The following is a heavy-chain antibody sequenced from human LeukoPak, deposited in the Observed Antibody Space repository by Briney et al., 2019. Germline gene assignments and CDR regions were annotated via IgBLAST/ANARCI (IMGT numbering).Heavy chain of an antibody. V-gene: IGHV2-70*11. CDR1: GFSLSTSGMC. D-gene: IGHD3-9*01. CDR2: IDWDDDK. CDR3: ARTPTFDAPLDY. J-gene: IGHJ4*02. Sequence: SGPTLVKPTQTLTLTCTFSGFSLSTSGMCVSWIRQPPGKALEWLARIDWDDDKYYSTSLKTRLTISKDTSKNQVVLTMTNIGPGDTATYYCARTPTFDAPLDYWGQGTLVTVSS.